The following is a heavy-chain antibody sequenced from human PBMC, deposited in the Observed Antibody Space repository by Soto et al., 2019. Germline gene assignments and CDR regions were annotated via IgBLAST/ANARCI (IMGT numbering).Heavy chain of an antibody. V-gene: IGHV1-18*01. CDR2: ISAYNGNT. CDR1: GYTFTSYG. CDR3: ARVTVRGYCSGGSCYYFDY. D-gene: IGHD2-15*01. J-gene: IGHJ4*02. Sequence: GASVKVSCKASGYTFTSYGISWVRQAPGQGLEWMGWISAYNGNTNYAQKLQDRVTMTTDTSTSTAYMELSSLRSEDTAVYYCARVTVRGYCSGGSCYYFDYWGQGTLVTVSS.